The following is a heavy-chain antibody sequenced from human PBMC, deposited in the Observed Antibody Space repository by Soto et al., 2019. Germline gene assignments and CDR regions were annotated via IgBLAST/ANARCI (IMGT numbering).Heavy chain of an antibody. CDR3: ARLLTAPRWYFDY. CDR2: IYYSGST. Sequence: KTSETLSLTCTVSGGSISSSSYYWGWIRQPPGKGLEWIGSIYYSGSTYYNPSLKSRVTISVDTSKNQFSLKLSSVTAADTAVYYCARLLTAPRWYFDYWGQGTLVTVSS. CDR1: GGSISSSSYY. D-gene: IGHD2-21*02. V-gene: IGHV4-39*01. J-gene: IGHJ4*02.